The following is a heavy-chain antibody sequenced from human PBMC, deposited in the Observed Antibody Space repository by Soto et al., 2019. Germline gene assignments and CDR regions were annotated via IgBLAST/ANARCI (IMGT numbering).Heavy chain of an antibody. D-gene: IGHD2-2*01. CDR1: GFTFCRYD. CDR2: INPRGGST. V-gene: IGHV1-46*03. CDR3: AREPVPAADHAFDI. Sequence: ASGTVSSDASGFTFCRYDINSVPQAAGQGLEWMGMINPRGGSTSYAQKFQGRVTMTRDTSTSTVYMELSSLRSEDTAVYYCAREPVPAADHAFDIWGQGTMVTVSS. J-gene: IGHJ3*02.